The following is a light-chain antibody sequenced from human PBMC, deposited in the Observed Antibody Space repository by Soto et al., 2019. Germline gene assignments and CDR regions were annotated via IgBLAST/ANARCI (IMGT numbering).Light chain of an antibody. CDR2: AAS. V-gene: IGKV1-9*01. J-gene: IGKJ5*01. Sequence: IQLTQSPSSLSASVGDRDTITCRASQDISSYLAWYQQKPGKAPKLLIYAASTLQSGVPSRFSGSGSGTDFTLTISSLQPEDFATYYCQQLNGYPLTFGQGTRLEIK. CDR3: QQLNGYPLT. CDR1: QDISSY.